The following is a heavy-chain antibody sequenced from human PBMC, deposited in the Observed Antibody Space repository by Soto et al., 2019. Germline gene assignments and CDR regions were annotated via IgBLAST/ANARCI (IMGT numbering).Heavy chain of an antibody. CDR2: TYYRSKWYH. Sequence: PSQTLSLTCAISGDSVSSNRATWNWFRQSPSRCLEWLGRTYYRSKWYHDYAVSLNGRGTINPDTSQNQFSLHLTSLTPEDTAVYYCGRLVGNSWIDYWGQGTLVTVSS. V-gene: IGHV6-1*01. CDR3: GRLVGNSWIDY. D-gene: IGHD6-13*01. J-gene: IGHJ4*02. CDR1: GDSVSSNRAT.